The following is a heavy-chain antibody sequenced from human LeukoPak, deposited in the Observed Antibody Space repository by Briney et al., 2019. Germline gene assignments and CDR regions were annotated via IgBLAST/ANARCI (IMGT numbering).Heavy chain of an antibody. V-gene: IGHV4-4*01. CDR3: AREGGPYRPLDY. CDR2: VNLQGST. CDR1: GGSITNTHY. Sequence: SETLSLTCGVSGGSITNTHYWTWVRQRPGKGLEWIGEVNLQGSTNYNPYLTVQVAISVDTSDDNISLQLTSGTAADTAVYCCAREGGPYRPLDYSGQGTLVTVSS. J-gene: IGHJ4*02.